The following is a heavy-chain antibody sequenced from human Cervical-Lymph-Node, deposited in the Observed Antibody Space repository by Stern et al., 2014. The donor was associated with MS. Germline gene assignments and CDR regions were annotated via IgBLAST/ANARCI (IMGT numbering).Heavy chain of an antibody. Sequence: QVTLRESGPALVKSTQTLTLTCTFSGFSLNTSGMCVSWVRQPPGKALEWLALLDWGDDKYYSTTLKTRLTISKDTSKNQVVLTMTNMDPADTATYYCARMEYDRSGDYYYYNGMDVWGQGTTVTVSS. CDR3: ARMEYDRSGDYYYYNGMDV. V-gene: IGHV2-70*20. J-gene: IGHJ6*02. D-gene: IGHD3-22*01. CDR1: GFSLNTSGMC. CDR2: LDWGDDK.